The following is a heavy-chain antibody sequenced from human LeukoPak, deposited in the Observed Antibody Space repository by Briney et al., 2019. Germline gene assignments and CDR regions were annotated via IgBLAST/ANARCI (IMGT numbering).Heavy chain of an antibody. V-gene: IGHV1-2*04. CDR2: INPNSGGT. D-gene: IGHD3-22*01. CDR1: GYTFTGYY. CDR3: ARREDYYDSSGYSFDY. Sequence: GASVKVSCKASGYTFTGYYMHWVRQAPGQGLEWMGWINPNSGGTNYAQKFQGWVTMTRDTSISTAYMELSRLRSDDTAVYYCARREDYYDSSGYSFDYWGQGSLVTVSS. J-gene: IGHJ4*02.